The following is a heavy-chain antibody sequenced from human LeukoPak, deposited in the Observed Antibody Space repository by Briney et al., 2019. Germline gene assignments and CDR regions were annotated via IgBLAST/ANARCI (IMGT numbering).Heavy chain of an antibody. J-gene: IGHJ5*02. CDR3: AGSSRGSKLGYCSGGSCYSGGEWFDP. CDR2: ISSSSSYI. CDR1: GFTFSSYS. V-gene: IGHV3-21*01. Sequence: GGSLRLSCAASGFTFSSYSMNWVRQAPGKGLEWVSSISSSSSYIYYSDSVKGRFTISRDNAKNSLYLQMNSLRAEDTAVYYCAGSSRGSKLGYCSGGSCYSGGEWFDPWGQGTLVTVSS. D-gene: IGHD2-15*01.